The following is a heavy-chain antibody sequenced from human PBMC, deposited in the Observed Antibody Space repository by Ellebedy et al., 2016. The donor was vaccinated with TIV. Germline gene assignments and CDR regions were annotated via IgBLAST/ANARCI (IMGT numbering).Heavy chain of an antibody. Sequence: PGGSLRLSCAASGFTFNDYYMSWVRQAPGRGLEWLSYMSSSGRTIYYADSVKGRFTISRDNAKTSLYLQMNSLRAEDTAVYYCARDGVVVTATNYHGMDVWGQGTTVTVSS. J-gene: IGHJ6*02. D-gene: IGHD2-21*02. CDR3: ARDGVVVTATNYHGMDV. V-gene: IGHV3-11*01. CDR1: GFTFNDYY. CDR2: MSSSGRTI.